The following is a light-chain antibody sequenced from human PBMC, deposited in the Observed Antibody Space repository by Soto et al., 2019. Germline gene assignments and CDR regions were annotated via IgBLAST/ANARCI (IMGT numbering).Light chain of an antibody. J-gene: IGKJ3*01. CDR3: QKYNSALPIFT. V-gene: IGKV1-39*01. CDR2: AAS. CDR1: QYIGRY. Sequence: DIQMTQSPSSLSASVGDRVTITCRAGQYIGRYLNWYQQKPGKAPKLLIYAASSLHSGVPSRFSGSGSGTDFTLTISSLQPEDVATYYCQKYNSALPIFTFGPGTKVDIK.